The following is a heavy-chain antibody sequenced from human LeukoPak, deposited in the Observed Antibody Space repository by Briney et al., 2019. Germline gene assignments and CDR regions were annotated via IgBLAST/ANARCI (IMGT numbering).Heavy chain of an antibody. CDR1: GGTFSSYA. CDR2: IIPIFGTA. CDR3: ARVGQTQLVLFDY. V-gene: IGHV1-69*13. D-gene: IGHD6-6*01. J-gene: IGHJ4*02. Sequence: ASVKVSCKASGGTFSSYAISWVRQAPGQGLEWMGGIIPIFGTANYAQKFQGRVTITADESTSTAYMELSSLRSGDTAVYYCARVGQTQLVLFDYWGQGTLVTVSS.